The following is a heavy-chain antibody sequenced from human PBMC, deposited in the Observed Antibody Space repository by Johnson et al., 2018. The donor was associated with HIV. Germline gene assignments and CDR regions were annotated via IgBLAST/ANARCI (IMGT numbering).Heavy chain of an antibody. D-gene: IGHD6-6*01. Sequence: QVQLVESGGGVVQPGRSLRLSCAASGFTFSSYAMHWVSQAPGKGLEWVAVISYDGSNKYYADSVKGRFTISRDNAKNSLYLQMNSLRAEDTAVYYCSTSHGASDIWGQGTMVTVSS. CDR2: ISYDGSNK. J-gene: IGHJ3*02. CDR3: STSHGASDI. V-gene: IGHV3-30*04. CDR1: GFTFSSYA.